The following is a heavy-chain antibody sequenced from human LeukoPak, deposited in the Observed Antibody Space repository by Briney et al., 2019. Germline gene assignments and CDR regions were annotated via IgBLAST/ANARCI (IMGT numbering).Heavy chain of an antibody. CDR1: GGSISSYY. D-gene: IGHD3-22*01. CDR3: ARGPTYYYDSSGLTAFDY. J-gene: IGHJ4*02. V-gene: IGHV4-4*07. Sequence: SETLSLTCTVSGGSISSYYWSWIRQPAGEGLEWIGRIYTSGSTNYNPSLKSRVTMSVDTSKNQFSLKLSSVTAADTAVYYCARGPTYYYDSSGLTAFDYWGQGTLATVSS. CDR2: IYTSGST.